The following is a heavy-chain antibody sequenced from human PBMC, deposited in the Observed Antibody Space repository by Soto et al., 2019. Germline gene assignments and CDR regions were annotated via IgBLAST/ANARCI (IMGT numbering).Heavy chain of an antibody. CDR2: ISASGSST. Sequence: EVQLVESGGGLVQPGRSLRLSCAASGFTFDDYAMHWVRQAPGKGLEWVSGISASGSSTYYADSVKGRFIISRDDSKSSLYLQMNSLRAEDTAVYFCAKTGARGWFDPWGQGTQVTVSS. J-gene: IGHJ5*02. D-gene: IGHD1-1*01. V-gene: IGHV3-23*04. CDR3: AKTGARGWFDP. CDR1: GFTFDDYA.